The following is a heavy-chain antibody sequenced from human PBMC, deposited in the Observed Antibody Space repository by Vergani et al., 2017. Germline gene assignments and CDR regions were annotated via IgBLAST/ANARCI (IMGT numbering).Heavy chain of an antibody. CDR1: GFTFSSYE. CDR2: ISSSGSTI. Sequence: EVQLVESGGGLVQPGGSLRLSCAASGFTFSSYEMNWVRQAPGKGLEWVSYISSSGSTIYYADSVKGRFTISTDNAKNSLYLQMNSLRAEDTAVYYCAREAGEDSSGWYVYWGQGTLVTVSS. J-gene: IGHJ4*02. D-gene: IGHD6-19*01. V-gene: IGHV3-48*03. CDR3: AREAGEDSSGWYVY.